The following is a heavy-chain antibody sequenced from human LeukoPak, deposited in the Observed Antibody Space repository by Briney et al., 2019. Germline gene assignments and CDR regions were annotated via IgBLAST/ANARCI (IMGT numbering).Heavy chain of an antibody. Sequence: SETLSLTCTVSGYFISTGCYWGWIRQSPGKGLEWIAIIYHSGNNYYNPSLKSRVTISVDTSKNQFSLKLTSVTAADTAVYYCATNLYGSGNYFAYWGQGTLVTVSS. CDR1: GYFISTGCY. J-gene: IGHJ4*02. V-gene: IGHV4-38-2*02. D-gene: IGHD3-10*01. CDR2: IYHSGNN. CDR3: ATNLYGSGNYFAY.